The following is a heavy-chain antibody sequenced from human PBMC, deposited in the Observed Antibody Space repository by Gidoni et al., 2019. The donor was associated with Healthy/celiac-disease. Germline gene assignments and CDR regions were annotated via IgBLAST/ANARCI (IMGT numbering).Heavy chain of an antibody. J-gene: IGHJ6*02. CDR2: INPNSGGT. CDR1: GYTFTAYY. V-gene: IGHV1-2*02. Sequence: QVQLVQSGAEVKKPGASVKVSCKASGYTFTAYYMHWVRQAPGQGLEWMGWINPNSGGTNYAQKFQGRVTMTRDTSISTAYMELSRLRSDDTAVYYCARDRNSHSSGYYYYYYGMDVWGQGTTVTVSS. CDR3: ARDRNSHSSGYYYYYYGMDV. D-gene: IGHD3-22*01.